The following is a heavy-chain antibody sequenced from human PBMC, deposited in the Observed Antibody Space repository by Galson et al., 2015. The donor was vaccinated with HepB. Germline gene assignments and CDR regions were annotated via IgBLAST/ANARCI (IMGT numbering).Heavy chain of an antibody. CDR3: ARHHGSILVIGANPYHFDF. J-gene: IGHJ4*02. CDR2: IYPDDSDT. D-gene: IGHD4/OR15-4a*01. CDR1: GYNFATSW. V-gene: IGHV5-51*01. Sequence: QSGAEVKKPGESLKISRKGSGYNFATSWIGWVRQMPGKGLEWMGIIYPDDSDTRYSPSFQGQVSMSADKSISTAYLQWSSLKTSDSAIYYCARHHGSILVIGANPYHFDFWGQGTPVTVSS.